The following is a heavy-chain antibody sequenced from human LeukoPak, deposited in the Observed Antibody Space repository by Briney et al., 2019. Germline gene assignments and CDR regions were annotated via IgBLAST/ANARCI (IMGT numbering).Heavy chain of an antibody. CDR1: GFTFDDYA. Sequence: GGSLRLSCAASGFTFDDYAMHWVRQAPGKGLDWVSVMYSSGNIHYADSVKGRFTISRDNSKNTLYLQMNSVRAEDTAVYYCARYSGDYGGNIYFFGYWGQGTLVTVSS. CDR2: MYSSGNI. CDR3: ARYSGDYGGNIYFFGY. J-gene: IGHJ4*02. D-gene: IGHD4-23*01. V-gene: IGHV3-23*05.